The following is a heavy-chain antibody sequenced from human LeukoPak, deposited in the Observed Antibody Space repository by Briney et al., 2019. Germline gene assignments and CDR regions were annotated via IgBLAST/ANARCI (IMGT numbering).Heavy chain of an antibody. CDR3: AREGTWELSRRSAFDI. CDR2: IYYSGNT. J-gene: IGHJ3*02. D-gene: IGHD1-26*01. V-gene: IGHV4-59*01. CDR1: GGSISTYY. Sequence: SETLSLTCTVSGGSISTYYWSWIRQPPGKGLEWIGYIYYSGNTNYNPSLKSRVTISVDTSKNQFSLKLSSVTAADTAVYYCAREGTWELSRRSAFDIWGQGTMVTVSS.